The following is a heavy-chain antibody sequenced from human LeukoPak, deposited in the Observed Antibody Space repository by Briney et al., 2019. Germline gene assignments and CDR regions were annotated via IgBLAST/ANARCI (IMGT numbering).Heavy chain of an antibody. V-gene: IGHV3-23*01. CDR3: ARLYSSSVNF. CDR2: INVSGGST. J-gene: IGHJ4*02. Sequence: QPGGSLRLSCAASGFTFSNYAMSWVRQAPGKGLEWVSGINVSGGSTFYADSVRGRFTISRDNAKNSLYLQMNSPRADDTAVYYCARLYSSSVNFWGQGTMVTVSS. D-gene: IGHD6-13*01. CDR1: GFTFSNYA.